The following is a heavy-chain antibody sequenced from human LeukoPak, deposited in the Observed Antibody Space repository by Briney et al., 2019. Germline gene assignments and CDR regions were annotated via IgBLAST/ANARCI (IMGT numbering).Heavy chain of an antibody. CDR2: IRYDGSNK. D-gene: IGHD2-2*01. Sequence: GGSLRLSCAASGFTFSSYAMHWVRQAPGKGLEWVAFIRYDGSNKYYADSVKGRFTISRDNSKNTLYLQMNSLRAEDTAVYYCARDYCSSTSCYVMDYYYYMDVWGKGTTVTVSS. CDR3: ARDYCSSTSCYVMDYYYYMDV. V-gene: IGHV3-30*02. J-gene: IGHJ6*03. CDR1: GFTFSSYA.